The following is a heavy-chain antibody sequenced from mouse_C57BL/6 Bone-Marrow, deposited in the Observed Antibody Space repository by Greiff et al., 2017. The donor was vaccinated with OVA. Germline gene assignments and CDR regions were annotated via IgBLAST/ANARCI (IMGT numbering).Heavy chain of an antibody. CDR3: ARFSFITTVVKWYFDV. CDR2: IRNKANGYTT. V-gene: IGHV7-3*01. D-gene: IGHD1-1*01. Sequence: EVQVVESGGGLVQPGGSLSLSCAASGFTFTDYYMSWVRQPPGKALEWLGFIRNKANGYTTEYSASVKGRFTISRDNSQSILYLQMNALRAEDSATYYCARFSFITTVVKWYFDVWGTGTTVTVSS. CDR1: GFTFTDYY. J-gene: IGHJ1*03.